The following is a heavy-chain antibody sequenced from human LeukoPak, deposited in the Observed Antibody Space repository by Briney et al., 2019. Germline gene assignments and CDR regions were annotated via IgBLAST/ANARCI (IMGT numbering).Heavy chain of an antibody. CDR3: AGDRNSDWYSPLDY. Sequence: PGGSLRLSCVASGFTFTKCAMSWIRQAPGKGLEWVAIITATGDTAYYADSVKGRFTISRDNSRNTVCMQMDSPRAEDTAIYYCAGDRNSDWYSPLDYWGQGSQVTVSP. CDR1: GFTFTKCA. J-gene: IGHJ4*02. CDR2: ITATGDTA. V-gene: IGHV3-23*01. D-gene: IGHD6-19*01.